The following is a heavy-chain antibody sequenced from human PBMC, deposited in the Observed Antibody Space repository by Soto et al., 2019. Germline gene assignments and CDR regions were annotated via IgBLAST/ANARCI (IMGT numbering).Heavy chain of an antibody. J-gene: IGHJ5*02. Sequence: SETLSLTCTVSGGSISSYYWSWIRQPPGKGLEWIGYIYYSGSTNYNPSLKSRVTISVDTSKNQFSLKLSSVTAADTAVYYCERQLDPWGQGTRVTVSS. CDR1: GGSISSYY. CDR3: ERQLDP. CDR2: IYYSGST. V-gene: IGHV4-59*08.